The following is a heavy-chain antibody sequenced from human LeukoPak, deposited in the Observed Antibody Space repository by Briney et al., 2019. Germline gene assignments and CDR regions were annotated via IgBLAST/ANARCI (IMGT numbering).Heavy chain of an antibody. J-gene: IGHJ6*02. CDR3: ARGGGGLGV. CDR2: INTDGRTT. Sequence: PGGSLRLSCAASGFTFSDYRMYWVRQPPGKGLVWASYINTDGRTTKYEDSVRGRFTISRDNAKNTLYLQMNSLRAEDTAAYYCARGGGGLGVWGQGTTVTVSS. CDR1: GFTFSDYR. V-gene: IGHV3-74*03.